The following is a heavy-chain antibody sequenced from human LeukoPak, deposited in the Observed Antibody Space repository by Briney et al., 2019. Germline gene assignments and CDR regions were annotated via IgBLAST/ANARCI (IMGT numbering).Heavy chain of an antibody. CDR1: GYTFTGYY. CDR3: AREDYDSSGYASGAFDI. D-gene: IGHD3-22*01. J-gene: IGHJ3*02. CDR2: INPNSGGT. V-gene: IGHV1-2*02. Sequence: ASVKVSCKASGYTFTGYYMHWVRQAPGQGHEWMGWINPNSGGTNYAQKFQGRVTMTRDTSISTAYMELSRLRSDDTAVYYCAREDYDSSGYASGAFDIWGQGTMVTVSS.